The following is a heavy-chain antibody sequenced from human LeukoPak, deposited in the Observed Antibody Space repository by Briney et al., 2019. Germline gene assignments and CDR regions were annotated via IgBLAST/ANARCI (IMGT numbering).Heavy chain of an antibody. CDR1: GFTFSSYA. V-gene: IGHV4-31*02. D-gene: IGHD4-23*01. J-gene: IGHJ4*02. CDR2: IHNSRGT. CDR3: GKVGGNTNS. Sequence: PGGSLRLSCAASGFTFSSYAMSWVRQSPGKGLEWIGAIHNSRGTSYNPSLESRLTISVDPSENKFFLKMTSVTDADTATYYCGKVGGNTNSWGQGTLVTVSS.